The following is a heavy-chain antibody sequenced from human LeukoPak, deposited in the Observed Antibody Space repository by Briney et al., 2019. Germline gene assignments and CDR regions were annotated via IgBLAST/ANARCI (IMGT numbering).Heavy chain of an antibody. Sequence: GGSLRLSCAASGFTFSSSGMHWVRQAPGKGLEWVAVISYDGSNKYYADSVKGRFTFPRHNSKSTLYLQMNSLRAEDTAVYYCAKEYCSNSVCHSLDYWGQGTLVTVSS. D-gene: IGHD2-8*01. CDR3: AKEYCSNSVCHSLDY. J-gene: IGHJ4*02. V-gene: IGHV3-30*18. CDR1: GFTFSSSG. CDR2: ISYDGSNK.